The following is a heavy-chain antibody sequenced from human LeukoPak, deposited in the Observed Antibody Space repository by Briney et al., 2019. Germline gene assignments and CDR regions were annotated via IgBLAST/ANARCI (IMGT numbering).Heavy chain of an antibody. D-gene: IGHD4-17*01. CDR2: ISAYNGNT. CDR1: GYTFTSYG. V-gene: IGHV1-18*01. CDR3: ARDRGTTVTTSGGLRASGSGSYYGMDV. J-gene: IGHJ6*02. Sequence: ASVKVSRKASGYTFTSYGISWVRQAPGQGLEWMGWISAYNGNTNYAQKLQGRVTMTTDTSTSTAYMELRSLRSDDTAVYYCARDRGTTVTTSGGLRASGSGSYYGMDVWGQGTTVTVSS.